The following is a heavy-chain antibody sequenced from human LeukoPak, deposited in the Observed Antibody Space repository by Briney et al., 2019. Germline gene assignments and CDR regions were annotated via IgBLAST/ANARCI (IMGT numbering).Heavy chain of an antibody. CDR3: AKARGFCSGGSCYNPFDP. CDR2: ISGSDGST. D-gene: IGHD2-15*01. J-gene: IGHJ5*02. Sequence: GGSLRLSCAASGFTFSSYAMSWVRQAPGKGLEWVSGISGSDGSTYYADSVKGRFTISRDYSKNTLYVQMNSLRAGDTAVYYCAKARGFCSGGSCYNPFDPWGQGTLVTVSS. CDR1: GFTFSSYA. V-gene: IGHV3-23*01.